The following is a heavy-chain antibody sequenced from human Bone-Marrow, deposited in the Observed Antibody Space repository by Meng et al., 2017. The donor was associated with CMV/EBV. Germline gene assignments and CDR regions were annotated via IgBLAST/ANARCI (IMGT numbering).Heavy chain of an antibody. CDR2: INPNSGGT. D-gene: IGHD4-23*01. V-gene: IGHV1-2*02. J-gene: IGHJ5*02. CDR3: ARDPDYGGLPTMGLFDP. CDR1: GYTFTGYY. Sequence: ASVKVSCKASGYTFTGYYMHWVRQAPGQGLEWMGWINPNSGGTNYAQKFQGRVTMTRDTSISTAYMELSRLRSDDTAVYYCARDPDYGGLPTMGLFDPWGQGTLVTVS.